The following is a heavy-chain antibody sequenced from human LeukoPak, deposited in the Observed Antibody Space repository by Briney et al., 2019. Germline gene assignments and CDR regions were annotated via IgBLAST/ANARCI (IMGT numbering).Heavy chain of an antibody. CDR1: AGTFSSHA. Sequence: SVKVSCKASAGTFSSHAISWVRQAPGQGLEWMGRIIPILGIANYAQKFQGRVTITADKSTSTAYMELSSLRSEDTAVYYCARELVARLFDYWGQGTLVTVSS. V-gene: IGHV1-69*04. J-gene: IGHJ4*02. CDR3: ARELVARLFDY. CDR2: IIPILGIA. D-gene: IGHD2-15*01.